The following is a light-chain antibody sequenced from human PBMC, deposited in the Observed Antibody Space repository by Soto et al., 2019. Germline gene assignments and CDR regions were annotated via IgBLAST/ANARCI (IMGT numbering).Light chain of an antibody. CDR2: GAS. CDR1: QTITSSY. J-gene: IGKJ1*01. CDR3: QHYTSSPWT. V-gene: IGKV3-20*01. Sequence: EIVLTQSPGTLSLSPGERVTLSCRASQTITSSYLAWYQHRPGQTPRLLIYGASSRAAGIPGRFSGSGSGTDFTLTISRLEPEDFAVYYCQHYTSSPWTFGQGTKVEIK.